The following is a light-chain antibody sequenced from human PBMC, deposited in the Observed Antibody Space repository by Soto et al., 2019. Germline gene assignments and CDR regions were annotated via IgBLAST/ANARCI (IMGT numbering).Light chain of an antibody. J-gene: IGLJ3*02. V-gene: IGLV2-14*01. CDR2: EVS. CDR3: SSYTSSSGNWV. Sequence: QSALTQPASVSGSPGQSITISCTGTSSDVGGYNYVSWYQQHPGKAPKLMIYEVSNRPSGVSNRFSGSKSGNTASLTISGLKAEDEADYYCSSYTSSSGNWVFGGGTKVTVL. CDR1: SSDVGGYNY.